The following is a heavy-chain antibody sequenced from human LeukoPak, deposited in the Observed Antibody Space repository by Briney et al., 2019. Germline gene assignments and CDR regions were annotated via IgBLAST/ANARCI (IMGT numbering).Heavy chain of an antibody. V-gene: IGHV1-69*13. D-gene: IGHD2-15*01. CDR2: IIPIFGTA. Sequence: ASVKVSCKASGGTFSSYAISWVRQAHGQGLEWMGGIIPIFGTANYAQKFQGRVTITADESTSTAYMELSSLRSEDTAVYYCARREVYCSGGSCYNYRPHAYYGMDVWGQGTTVTVSS. CDR1: GGTFSSYA. J-gene: IGHJ6*02. CDR3: ARREVYCSGGSCYNYRPHAYYGMDV.